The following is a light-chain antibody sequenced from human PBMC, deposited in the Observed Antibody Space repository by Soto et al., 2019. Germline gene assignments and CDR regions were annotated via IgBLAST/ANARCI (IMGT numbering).Light chain of an antibody. J-gene: IGKJ5*01. CDR2: LGS. Sequence: DIVLTQSPLSLPVTPGEPASISCRSSQSLLHSIGYNYLNWYLQKPGQSPHLLIYLGSTRASGVPDRFSGSGSGTDFTLKISRVEAEDVGVYYCMQALQTPLTFGQGTRLEIK. CDR3: MQALQTPLT. CDR1: QSLLHSIGYNY. V-gene: IGKV2-28*01.